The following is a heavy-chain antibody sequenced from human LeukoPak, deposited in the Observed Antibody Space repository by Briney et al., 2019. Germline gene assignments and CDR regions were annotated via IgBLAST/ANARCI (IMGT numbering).Heavy chain of an antibody. J-gene: IGHJ4*02. Sequence: PSETLSLTCTVSGGSISNYYWSWIRQPPGKGLEWIGYIYYSGSTNYNPSLKSRVTISVDTSKNQFSLKLSSVTAADTAVYYCARGAVAGTISLIWGQGTLVTVSS. D-gene: IGHD6-19*01. V-gene: IGHV4-59*08. CDR2: IYYSGST. CDR1: GGSISNYY. CDR3: ARGAVAGTISLI.